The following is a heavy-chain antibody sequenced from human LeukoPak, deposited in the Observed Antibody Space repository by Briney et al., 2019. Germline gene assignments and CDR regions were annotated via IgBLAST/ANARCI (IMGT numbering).Heavy chain of an antibody. J-gene: IGHJ5*02. CDR1: GYTFTSYY. V-gene: IGHV1-2*02. CDR3: ARVVVGEADYYDSSGYYNWFDP. Sequence: ASVKVSCKASGYTFTSYYMHWVRQAPGQGLEWMGWINPNSGGTNYAQKFQGRVTMTRDTSISTAYMELSRLRSDDTAVYYCARVVVGEADYYDSSGYYNWFDPWGQGTLVTVSS. D-gene: IGHD3-22*01. CDR2: INPNSGGT.